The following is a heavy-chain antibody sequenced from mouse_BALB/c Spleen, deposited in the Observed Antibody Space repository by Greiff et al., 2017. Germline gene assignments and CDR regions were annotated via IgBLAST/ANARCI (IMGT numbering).Heavy chain of an antibody. V-gene: IGHV5-6-2*01. J-gene: IGHJ3*01. Sequence: EVKVVESGGGLVKLGGSLKLSCAASGFTFSSYYMSWVRQTPEKRLELVAAINSNGGSTYYPDTVKGRFTISRDNAKNTLYLQMSSLKSEDTALYYCARHGVPGNYVFAYWGQGTLVTVSA. D-gene: IGHD2-1*01. CDR2: INSNGGST. CDR1: GFTFSSYY. CDR3: ARHGVPGNYVFAY.